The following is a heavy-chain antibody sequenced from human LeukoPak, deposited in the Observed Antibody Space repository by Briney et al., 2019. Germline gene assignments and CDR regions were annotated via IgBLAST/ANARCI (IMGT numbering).Heavy chain of an antibody. CDR1: GFTFSSYT. Sequence: GGSLRLSCAASGFTFSSYTMNWVRQAPGKGPEWVSSISSSSTYIYYADSLKGRFTISRDNAKNSLYLQMNSLRAEDTAVYYYARLDYVDAFDIWGQGTMVTVSS. CDR3: ARLDYVDAFDI. V-gene: IGHV3-21*01. J-gene: IGHJ3*02. CDR2: ISSSSTYI. D-gene: IGHD4-17*01.